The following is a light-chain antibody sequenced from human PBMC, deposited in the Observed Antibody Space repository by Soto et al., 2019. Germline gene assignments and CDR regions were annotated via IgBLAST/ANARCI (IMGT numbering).Light chain of an antibody. J-gene: IGKJ1*01. CDR2: KAS. CDR1: QSISSW. CDR3: QQYNDNWT. V-gene: IGKV1-5*03. Sequence: DIQMTQSPSTLSASVGDRVTITCRARQSISSWLAWYQQKPGQAPKLLIYKASTLQSGVPSRFSGSGSVTEFTLAISSLQPDDSATYYCQQYNDNWTFGQGTKVEIK.